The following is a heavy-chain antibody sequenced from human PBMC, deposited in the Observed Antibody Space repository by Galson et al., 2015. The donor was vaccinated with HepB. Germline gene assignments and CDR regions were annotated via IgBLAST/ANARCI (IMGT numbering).Heavy chain of an antibody. Sequence: SVKVSCKASGYTFTGYYIHWVRQAPGQGLEWMGRINPNSGGTDYAQKFRGRVTMTRDTSISTVYMELNRLRSDDTAVYYCARDGSDYGNWFDPWGQGTLVTVSS. J-gene: IGHJ5*02. V-gene: IGHV1-2*06. CDR3: ARDGSDYGNWFDP. CDR1: GYTFTGYY. CDR2: INPNSGGT. D-gene: IGHD4-17*01.